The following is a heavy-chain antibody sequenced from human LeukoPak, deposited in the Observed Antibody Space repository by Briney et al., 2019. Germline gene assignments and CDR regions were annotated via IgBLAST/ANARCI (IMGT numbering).Heavy chain of an antibody. D-gene: IGHD5/OR15-5a*01. Sequence: KTSETLSLTCTVSGGSISSYYWSWIRQPPGKGLEWIGYIYYSGSTNYNPSLKSRVTISVDTSKNQFSLKLSSVTAADTAVYYCARDLRDAFDIWGRGTMVTVSS. CDR3: ARDLRDAFDI. CDR1: GGSISSYY. J-gene: IGHJ3*02. CDR2: IYYSGST. V-gene: IGHV4-59*01.